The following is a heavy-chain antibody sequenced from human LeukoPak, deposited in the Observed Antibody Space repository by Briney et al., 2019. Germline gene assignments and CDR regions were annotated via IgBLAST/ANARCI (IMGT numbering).Heavy chain of an antibody. D-gene: IGHD2-15*01. V-gene: IGHV5-51*01. CDR3: VRHGLKGCSGGRCFTSCYYYGPDV. CDR1: GYRFSGSW. J-gene: IGHJ6*02. Sequence: GESLKISCKGSGYRFSGSWIGWVRQMPGKGLEWLGIIFPGASVIKYSPSFQGQVTISADNSISTAYLQWSSLKASDTAMYYCVRHGLKGCSGGRCFTSCYYYGPDVWGQGSTVTVSS. CDR2: IFPGASVI.